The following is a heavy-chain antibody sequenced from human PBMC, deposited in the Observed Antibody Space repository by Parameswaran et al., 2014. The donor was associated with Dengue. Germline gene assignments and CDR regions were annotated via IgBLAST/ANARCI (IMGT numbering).Heavy chain of an antibody. Sequence: VRQAPGKGLEWVSYISSSSSYTNYADSVKGRFTISRDNAKNSLYLQMNSLRAEDTAVYYCARRGHGSHGDYYYYGMDVWGQGTTVTVSS. V-gene: IGHV3-11*03. J-gene: IGHJ6*02. CDR2: ISSSSSYT. CDR3: ARRGHGSHGDYYYYGMDV. D-gene: IGHD7-27*01.